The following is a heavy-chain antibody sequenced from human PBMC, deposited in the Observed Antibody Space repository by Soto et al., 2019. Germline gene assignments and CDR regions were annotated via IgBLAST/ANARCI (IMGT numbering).Heavy chain of an antibody. CDR2: IRRKAYGGTT. CDR1: GFTFGDYA. CDR3: TAPNDFWSGNYRVDDFDF. D-gene: IGHD3-3*01. V-gene: IGHV3-49*03. J-gene: IGHJ3*01. Sequence: EVQLVESGGGLVQPGRSLRLSCTASGFTFGDYAMSWFRQAPGKGLEWVGFIRRKAYGGTTEYAASVKGRFTISRDDSKSIAYLQMNRLKTEDTAVYYCTAPNDFWSGNYRVDDFDFWRQGTMVTVSS.